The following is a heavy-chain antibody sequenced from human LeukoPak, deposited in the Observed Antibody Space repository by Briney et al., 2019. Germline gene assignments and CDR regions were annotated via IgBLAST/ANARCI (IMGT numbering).Heavy chain of an antibody. CDR1: GYSFTSYW. CDR2: IFPGDSDT. J-gene: IGHJ3*02. CDR3: ARHGGSGSYYKRAFDI. V-gene: IGHV5-51*01. Sequence: GESLKIFCKGSGYSFTSYWIGWGRQMPGESPEWIGVIFPGDSDTRYSPSFQGQVTISADKSISTAYLQWSSLKASDTAMYYYARHGGSGSYYKRAFDIWGQGTMVTVSS. D-gene: IGHD3-10*01.